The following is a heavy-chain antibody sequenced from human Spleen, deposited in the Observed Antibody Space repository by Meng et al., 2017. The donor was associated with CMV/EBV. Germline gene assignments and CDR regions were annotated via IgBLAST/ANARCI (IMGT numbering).Heavy chain of an antibody. D-gene: IGHD3-10*01. CDR1: GFTVSSNY. CDR3: AREGGTYFGSGNYYIGNY. V-gene: IGHV3-66*02. CDR2: IYTGGST. Sequence: ETLSLTCAASGFTVSSNYMSWVRQAPGKGLEWVSVIYTGGSTYYADSVKGRFTISRDNSKNTLYLQMNSQRAEDTAVYYCAREGGTYFGSGNYYIGNYWGQGTLVTVSS. J-gene: IGHJ4*02.